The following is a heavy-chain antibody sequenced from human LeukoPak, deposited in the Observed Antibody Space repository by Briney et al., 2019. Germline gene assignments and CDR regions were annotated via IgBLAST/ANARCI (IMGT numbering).Heavy chain of an antibody. D-gene: IGHD3-16*01. J-gene: IGHJ4*02. V-gene: IGHV4-34*01. Sequence: SETLSLTCAVYGGSFSGYYWSWIRQPPGKGLEWIGEINHSGSTNYNPSLKSRVIISVDTSKNQFSLKLSSVTAADTAVYYCAIGEFGASDWGQGTLVTVSS. CDR1: GGSFSGYY. CDR3: AIGEFGASD. CDR2: INHSGST.